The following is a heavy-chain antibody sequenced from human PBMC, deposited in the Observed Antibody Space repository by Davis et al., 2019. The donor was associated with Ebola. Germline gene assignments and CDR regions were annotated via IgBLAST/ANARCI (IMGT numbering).Heavy chain of an antibody. J-gene: IGHJ6*03. CDR2: ITPTLGLT. V-gene: IGHV1-69*10. Sequence: SVKVSCKASGGTFSSSSISWVRPAPGQGLEWMGGITPTLGLTKYVQKYQGRVTIAADEITNTAYMELSSLTSEDTAVYYCASGNLVGEHVGGYYFNYMDVWGNGTTVTVSS. D-gene: IGHD2/OR15-2a*01. CDR1: GGTFSSSS. CDR3: ASGNLVGEHVGGYYFNYMDV.